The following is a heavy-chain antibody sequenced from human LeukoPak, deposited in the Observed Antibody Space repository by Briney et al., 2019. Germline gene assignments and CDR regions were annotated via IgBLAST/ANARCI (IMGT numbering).Heavy chain of an antibody. CDR1: GFTFGDYA. D-gene: IGHD6-6*01. CDR2: IRYDGTNK. V-gene: IGHV3-30*02. Sequence: PGGSLRLSCTASGFTFGDYAMSWVRQAPGKGLEWVTFIRYDGTNKYYADSVKGRFTISRDNSKNTLYLQMNGLRAEDTAVYYCAKGGITARRYFDYWGQGTLVTVSS. CDR3: AKGGITARRYFDY. J-gene: IGHJ4*02.